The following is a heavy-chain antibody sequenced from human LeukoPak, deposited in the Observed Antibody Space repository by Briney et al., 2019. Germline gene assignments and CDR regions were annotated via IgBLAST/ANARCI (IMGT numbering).Heavy chain of an antibody. J-gene: IGHJ4*02. CDR1: GGSISSYY. CDR2: IYYSGST. CDR3: ARYSYGSGSDY. Sequence: SETLSLTCTVSGGSISSYYWSWIQQPPGKGLEWIGYIYYSGSTNYNPSLKSRVTISVDTSKNQFSLKLSSVTAADTAVYYCARYSYGSGSDYWGQGTLVTVSS. V-gene: IGHV4-59*01. D-gene: IGHD5-18*01.